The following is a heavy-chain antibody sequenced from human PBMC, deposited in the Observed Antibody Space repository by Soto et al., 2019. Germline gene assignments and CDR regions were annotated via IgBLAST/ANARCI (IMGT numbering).Heavy chain of an antibody. Sequence: PVGSLRLSCAASGFTFSTTGMNWVRQAPGKGLQWVSSISSGSEYIFHADSVKGRLTTSRDNAKNSVYLQMNNLRVEDTAVYYCAKDGAAGSVLGVWGQGT. D-gene: IGHD6-13*01. J-gene: IGHJ6*02. CDR2: ISSGSEYI. CDR3: AKDGAAGSVLGV. V-gene: IGHV3-21*01. CDR1: GFTFSTTG.